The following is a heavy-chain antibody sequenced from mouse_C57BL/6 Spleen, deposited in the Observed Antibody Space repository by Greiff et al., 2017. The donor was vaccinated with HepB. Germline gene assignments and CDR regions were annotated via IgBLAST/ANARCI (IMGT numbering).Heavy chain of an antibody. CDR3: ARENY. Sequence: EVKLMESGGGLVKPGGSLKLSCAASGFTFSSYAMSWVRQTPEKRLEWVATISDGGSYTYYPDNVKGRFTISRDNAKNNLYLQMSHLKSEDTAMYYCARENYWGQGTSVTVSS. CDR2: ISDGGSYT. CDR1: GFTFSSYA. J-gene: IGHJ4*01. V-gene: IGHV5-4*01.